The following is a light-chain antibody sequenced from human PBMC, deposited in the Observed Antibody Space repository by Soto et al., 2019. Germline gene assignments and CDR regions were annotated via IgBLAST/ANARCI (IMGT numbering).Light chain of an antibody. J-gene: IGKJ4*01. CDR1: QSISNY. Sequence: DIQMTQSPSSLSASIGDRVTITCRASQSISNYLIWYQQNPGKAPKLLIYAASNLQSGVPSRFSGSGSGTNVTLTISSLQPEDFATFYCQQNYITPLTFGGGTKVEIK. CDR2: AAS. V-gene: IGKV1-39*01. CDR3: QQNYITPLT.